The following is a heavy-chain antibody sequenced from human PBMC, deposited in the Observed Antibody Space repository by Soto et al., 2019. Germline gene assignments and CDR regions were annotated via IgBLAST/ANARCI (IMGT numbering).Heavy chain of an antibody. CDR1: GFTFSSYA. CDR2: ISGSGGST. J-gene: IGHJ4*02. CDR3: AKDPIAVAAFRVDY. V-gene: IGHV3-23*01. Sequence: GSLRLSCAASGFTFSSYAMSWVRQAPGKGLEWVSAISGSGGSTYYADSVKGRFTISRGNSKNTLYVQMNSLRAEDTAVYYCAKDPIAVAAFRVDYWGQGTLVTVSS. D-gene: IGHD6-19*01.